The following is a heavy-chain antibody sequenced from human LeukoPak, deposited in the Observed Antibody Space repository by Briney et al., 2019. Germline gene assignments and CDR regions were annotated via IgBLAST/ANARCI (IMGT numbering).Heavy chain of an antibody. CDR3: AKDPSAARPGY. CDR1: GFTFSNYG. Sequence: PGGSLRLSCAASGFTFSNYGMHWVRQAPGKGLEWVSAISGSGGSTYYADSVKGRFTISRDNSKNTLYLQMNSLRAEDTAVYYCAKDPSAARPGYWGQGTLVTVSS. J-gene: IGHJ4*02. V-gene: IGHV3-23*01. D-gene: IGHD6-6*01. CDR2: ISGSGGST.